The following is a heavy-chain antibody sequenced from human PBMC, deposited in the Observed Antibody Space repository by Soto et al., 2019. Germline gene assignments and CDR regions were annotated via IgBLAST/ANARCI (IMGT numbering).Heavy chain of an antibody. V-gene: IGHV3-23*01. CDR1: GFTFSSYA. CDR2: ISGSGDST. CDR3: AKLNELWFGELSYYYYYYYMDV. Sequence: GGSLRLSCAASGFTFSSYAMSWVRQAPGKGLEWVSAISGSGDSTYYADSVKGRFTISRDNSKNTLYLQMNSLRAEDTAVYYCAKLNELWFGELSYYYYYYYMDVWGKGTTVTVSS. D-gene: IGHD3-10*01. J-gene: IGHJ6*03.